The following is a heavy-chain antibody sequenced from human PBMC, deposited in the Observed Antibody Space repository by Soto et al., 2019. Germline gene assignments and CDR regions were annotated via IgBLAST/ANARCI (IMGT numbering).Heavy chain of an antibody. CDR2: ISGSGGST. CDR1: GFTFSSYA. CDR3: AKGRDYYGSGSYYF. V-gene: IGHV3-23*01. Sequence: LRLSCAASGFTFSSYAMSWVRQAPGKGLEWVSAISGSGGSTYYADSVKGRFTISRDNSKNTLYLQMNSLRAEDTAVYYCAKGRDYYGSGSYYFWGQGTLVTVSS. D-gene: IGHD3-10*01. J-gene: IGHJ4*02.